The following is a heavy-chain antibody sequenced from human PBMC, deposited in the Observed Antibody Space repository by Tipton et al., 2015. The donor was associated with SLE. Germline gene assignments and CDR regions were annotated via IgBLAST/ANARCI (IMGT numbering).Heavy chain of an antibody. D-gene: IGHD1-26*01. J-gene: IGHJ5*02. Sequence: TLSLTCTVSGGSISSHYWSWIRQPPGKGLEWIGYIYYSGSTNYNPSLKSRVTISVDTSKNQFSLKVSSVIAADTAVYYCARVGASGSLNWFDPWGQGTLVTVSS. CDR1: GGSISSHY. V-gene: IGHV4-59*11. CDR2: IYYSGST. CDR3: ARVGASGSLNWFDP.